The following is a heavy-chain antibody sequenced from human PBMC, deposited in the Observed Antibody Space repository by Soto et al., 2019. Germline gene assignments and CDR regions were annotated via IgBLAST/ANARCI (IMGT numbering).Heavy chain of an antibody. CDR3: ARDHWDHILVVPAAIPDY. CDR2: IWYDGSNK. J-gene: IGHJ4*01. D-gene: IGHD2-2*01. CDR1: GFTFSSYG. V-gene: IGHV3-33*01. Sequence: SLRLSCAASGFTFSSYGMHWVRQAPGKGLEWVAVIWYDGSNKYYADSVKGRFTISRDNSKNTLYLQMNSLRAEDTAVYYCARDHWDHILVVPAAIPDYWGHGTLVTVSS.